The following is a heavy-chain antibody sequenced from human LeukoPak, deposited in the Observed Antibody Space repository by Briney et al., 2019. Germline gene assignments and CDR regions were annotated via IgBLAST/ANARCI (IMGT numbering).Heavy chain of an antibody. CDR3: VRSFSSSGNWFDP. V-gene: IGHV3-33*01. CDR2: IWYDGTNE. J-gene: IGHJ5*02. D-gene: IGHD6-6*01. CDR1: GFIFSTYG. Sequence: GGSLRLSCAASGFIFSTYGMHWVRQPPGKGLEWVALIWYDGTNEKYADSVKGRFTISRDNSKNTLYLQMNSLRVEDTAVYYCVRSFSSSGNWFDPWGQGTLVTVSS.